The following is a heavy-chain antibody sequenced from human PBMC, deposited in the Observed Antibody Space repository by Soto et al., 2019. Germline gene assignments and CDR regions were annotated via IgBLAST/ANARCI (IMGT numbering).Heavy chain of an antibody. V-gene: IGHV1-8*01. CDR1: GYTFTSYD. Sequence: QVQLVQSGAEVKKPGASVKVSCKASGYTFTSYDINWVRQATGQGLEWSGWMNPNSGNTVYAQKVRRRVTMTRNTSLSTAYMELSSLRSEDTAVYYCARERTGTTSMDVWGQGTTVTVSS. CDR3: ARERTGTTSMDV. CDR2: MNPNSGNT. D-gene: IGHD1-1*01. J-gene: IGHJ6*02.